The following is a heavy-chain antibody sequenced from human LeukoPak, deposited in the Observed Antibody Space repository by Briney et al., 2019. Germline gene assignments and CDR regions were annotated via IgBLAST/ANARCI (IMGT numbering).Heavy chain of an antibody. CDR2: IGGNGGST. V-gene: IGHV3-23*01. Sequence: PGGSLRLSCAASGFTFSSYDMNWVRQAPGKGLEWVSTIGGNGGSTYYADSVKGRFTISRDNSKNTLYLQMNSLRAEDTAVYYCARDRRGSYYRDAFDIWGQGTMVTVSS. J-gene: IGHJ3*02. D-gene: IGHD1-26*01. CDR1: GFTFSSYD. CDR3: ARDRRGSYYRDAFDI.